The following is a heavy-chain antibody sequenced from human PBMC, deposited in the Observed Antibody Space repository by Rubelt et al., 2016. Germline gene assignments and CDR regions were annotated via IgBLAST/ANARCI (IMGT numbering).Heavy chain of an antibody. Sequence: GGSLRLSCAASGLTFSSFSMNWVRQAPGKGLGWFSSISSSIRYIYYDDSVAGLFTSSRNTNKHSLYLQMNSLRAEDTAVYYCATPLPLFCSGGGCYSLGYWGQGTLVTVSS. V-gene: IGHV3-21*01. CDR2: ISSSIRYI. D-gene: IGHD2-15*01. CDR3: ATPLPLFCSGGGCYSLGY. CDR1: GLTFSSFS. J-gene: IGHJ4*02.